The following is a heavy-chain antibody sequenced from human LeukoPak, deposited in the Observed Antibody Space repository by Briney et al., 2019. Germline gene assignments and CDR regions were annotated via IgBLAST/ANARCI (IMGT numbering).Heavy chain of an antibody. CDR1: GFTVSSNY. D-gene: IGHD3-22*01. J-gene: IGHJ3*02. CDR3: ARGYYFGSSGTPDAFDI. Sequence: PGGSLRLSCAASGFTVSSNYMSWVRQAPGKGLEWVSIIYSGGSTYYADSVKGRFTISRDISKNTLNLQMNSLRAEDTAEYYCARGYYFGSSGTPDAFDIWGQGTMVTVSS. CDR2: IYSGGST. V-gene: IGHV3-53*01.